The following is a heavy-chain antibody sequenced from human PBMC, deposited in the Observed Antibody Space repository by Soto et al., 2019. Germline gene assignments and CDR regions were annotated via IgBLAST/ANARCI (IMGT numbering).Heavy chain of an antibody. CDR3: ARQTGIFDY. J-gene: IGHJ4*02. Sequence: PSETLSLTCTVSGGSISSSSYYWGWIRQPPGKGLEWIGSIYYSGSTYYNPSLKSRVTISVDTSKNQFSLKLSSVTAADPAVYYCARQTGIFDYWGQGTLVTVSS. CDR2: IYYSGST. CDR1: GGSISSSSYY. V-gene: IGHV4-39*01.